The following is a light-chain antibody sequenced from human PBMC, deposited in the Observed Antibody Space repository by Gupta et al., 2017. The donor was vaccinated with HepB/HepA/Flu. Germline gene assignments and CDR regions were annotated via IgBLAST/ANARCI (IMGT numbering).Light chain of an antibody. CDR1: SLRSYY. CDR2: GKN. CDR3: NSRDSSGNRV. V-gene: IGLV3-19*01. J-gene: IGLJ1*01. Sequence: SSELTLPPAVSVALGQTVRITCQGDSLRSYYASWYQQKPGQAPVLVTYGKNNRPSRIPDRFSGSRSGNTASLTISGAQAEDEADYYCNSRDSSGNRVFPTGTKVTVL.